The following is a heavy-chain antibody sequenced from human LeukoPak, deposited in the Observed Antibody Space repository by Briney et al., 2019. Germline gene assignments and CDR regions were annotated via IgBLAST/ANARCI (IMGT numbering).Heavy chain of an antibody. CDR2: IWYDGSKK. V-gene: IGHV3-33*01. D-gene: IGHD1-26*01. J-gene: IGHJ4*02. CDR1: GFTFSRDG. CDR3: ARLSGSFLDY. Sequence: GRSLRLSCAASGFTFSRDGMHWVRQAPGKGLEWVAVIWYDGSKKYYADSVKGRFTISRDNSKNTLYLQMNSLRAEDAAVYYCARLSGSFLDYWGQGTLVTVSS.